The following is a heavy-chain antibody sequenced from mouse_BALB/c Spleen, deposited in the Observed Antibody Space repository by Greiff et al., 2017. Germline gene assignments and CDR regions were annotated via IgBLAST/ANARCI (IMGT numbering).Heavy chain of an antibody. CDR2: IDPENGDT. CDR1: GFNIKDYY. D-gene: IGHD1-1*01. J-gene: IGHJ3*01. V-gene: IGHV14-4*02. CDR3: DYGSSYGGFAY. Sequence: EVQLQQSGAELVRSGASVKLSCTASGFNIKDYYMHWVKQRPEQGLEWIGWIDPENGDTEYAPKFQGKATMTEDTSSNTAYLQLSSLTSEDTAVYYCDYGSSYGGFAYWGQGTLVTVSA.